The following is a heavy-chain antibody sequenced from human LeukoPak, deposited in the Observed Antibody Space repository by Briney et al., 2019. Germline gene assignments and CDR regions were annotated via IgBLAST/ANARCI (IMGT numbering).Heavy chain of an antibody. D-gene: IGHD5-12*01. Sequence: GGSLRLSCAASGFTFSSYSMHWVRQAPGKGLEWVALILHDGNNQYYADSVMGRFTISRDSSKNTMNLQMNSLRAEDTAVYYCARENYNEDSGWDHAFDIWGQGTMVTVSS. CDR2: ILHDGNNQ. V-gene: IGHV3-30-3*01. J-gene: IGHJ3*02. CDR3: ARENYNEDSGWDHAFDI. CDR1: GFTFSSYS.